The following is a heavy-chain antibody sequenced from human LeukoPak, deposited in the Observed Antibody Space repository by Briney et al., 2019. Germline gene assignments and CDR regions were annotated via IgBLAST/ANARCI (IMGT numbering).Heavy chain of an antibody. CDR2: INPSGGST. Sequence: ASVKVSCKASGYNFISYYMHWVRQAPGQGLAWMGIINPSGGSTSYAQKFQDRVTMTRDTSTSTVYMELSSLKSEDTAVYYCAREDVVLVDAVRYYYYGMDVWGQGTTVTVYS. CDR3: AREDVVLVDAVRYYYYGMDV. J-gene: IGHJ6*02. D-gene: IGHD2-8*01. V-gene: IGHV1-46*01. CDR1: GYNFISYY.